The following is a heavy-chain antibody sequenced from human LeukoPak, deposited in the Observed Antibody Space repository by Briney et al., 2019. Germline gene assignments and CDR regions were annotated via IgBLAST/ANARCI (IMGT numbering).Heavy chain of an antibody. Sequence: SETLSLTCTVSGGSISSGDYYWSWIRQHPGKGLEWIGYIYYSGDTYYNPSLKSRVTISVDRSKNQFSLKLSSVTAADTAVYYCARVTPDVLFDYWGQGTLVTVSS. CDR1: GGSISSGDYY. J-gene: IGHJ4*02. CDR2: IYYSGDT. V-gene: IGHV4-30-4*08. CDR3: ARVTPDVLFDY. D-gene: IGHD2-15*01.